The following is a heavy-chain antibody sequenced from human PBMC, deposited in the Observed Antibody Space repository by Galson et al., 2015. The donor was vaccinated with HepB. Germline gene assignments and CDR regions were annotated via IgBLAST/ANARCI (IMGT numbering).Heavy chain of an antibody. D-gene: IGHD3-3*01. V-gene: IGHV3-23*01. Sequence: SLRLSCAASGFTFSSYAMSWVRQAPGKGLEWVSSTTNSGAGTYYADSVKGRFTSSRDNSKNMLFLQMNRLRIEDTSLYYCAKRSTGGARFLANWGQGTLVSVSS. CDR1: GFTFSSYA. CDR3: AKRSTGGARFLAN. CDR2: TTNSGAGT. J-gene: IGHJ4*02.